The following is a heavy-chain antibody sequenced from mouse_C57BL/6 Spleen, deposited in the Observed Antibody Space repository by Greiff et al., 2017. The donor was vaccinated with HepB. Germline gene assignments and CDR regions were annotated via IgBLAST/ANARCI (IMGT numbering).Heavy chain of an antibody. V-gene: IGHV5-4*01. CDR1: GFTFSSYA. CDR2: ISDGGSYT. J-gene: IGHJ3*01. CDR3: ARAMDDYAWFAY. Sequence: EVQLVESGGGLVKPGGSLKLSCAASGFTFSSYAMSWVRQTPEKRLEWVATISDGGSYTYYPDNVKGRFTISRDNAKNNLYLQMSHLKSEDTAMYYCARAMDDYAWFAYWGQGTLVTVSA. D-gene: IGHD2-4*01.